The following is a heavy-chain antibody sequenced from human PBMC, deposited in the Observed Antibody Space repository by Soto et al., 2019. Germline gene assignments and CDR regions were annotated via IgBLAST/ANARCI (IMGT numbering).Heavy chain of an antibody. J-gene: IGHJ4*02. CDR3: ARGSPRGILTGYSSPFDY. V-gene: IGHV3-21*01. CDR1: GFTFSSYS. D-gene: IGHD3-9*01. Sequence: PGGSLRLSCAASGFTFSSYSMNWVRQAPGKGLEWVSSISSSSSYIYYADSVKGRFTISRDNAENSLYLQMNSLRAEDTAVYYCARGSPRGILTGYSSPFDYWGQGTLVTVSS. CDR2: ISSSSSYI.